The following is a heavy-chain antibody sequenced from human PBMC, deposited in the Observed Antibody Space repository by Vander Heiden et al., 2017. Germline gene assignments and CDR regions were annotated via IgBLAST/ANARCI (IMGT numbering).Heavy chain of an antibody. CDR3: ARQVRIVGATWLPGGMDV. V-gene: IGHV5-51*01. J-gene: IGHJ6*02. CDR2: IYPGDSDT. Sequence: EVQLVQSGAEVKKPGESLKISCKGSGYSFTSYWIGWVRQMPGKGWEWMGIIYPGDSDTRYSPSFQGQATISADKSISTAYLQWSSLKASDTAMYYCARQVRIVGATWLPGGMDVGAKGPRSPSP. CDR1: GYSFTSYW. D-gene: IGHD1-26*01.